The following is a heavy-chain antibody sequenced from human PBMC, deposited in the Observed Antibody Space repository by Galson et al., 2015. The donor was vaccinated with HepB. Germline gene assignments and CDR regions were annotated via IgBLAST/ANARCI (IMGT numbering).Heavy chain of an antibody. CDR1: GFTFSSYA. J-gene: IGHJ2*01. V-gene: IGHV3-30-3*01. D-gene: IGHD4-23*01. Sequence: SLRLSCAASGFTFSSYAMHWVRQAPGKGLEWVSVISYDGNNKDYIDYVKGRFTISRDNSRDTLYLQMNSLRLDDTAVYYCARDGGNIYLYFDLWGRGTPVTVSS. CDR3: ARDGGNIYLYFDL. CDR2: ISYDGNNK.